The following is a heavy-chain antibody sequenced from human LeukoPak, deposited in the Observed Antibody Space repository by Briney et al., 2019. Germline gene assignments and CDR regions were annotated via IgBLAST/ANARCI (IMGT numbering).Heavy chain of an antibody. CDR3: ARAQLNFLVDFGMDV. Sequence: SETLSLTCTVSGGSISSSSYYWGWIRQPPGKGLEWIGSIYYSGSTYYNPSLKSRVTISGDTSKNQFSLKLSSVTAADTAVYYCARAQLNFLVDFGMDVWGQGTTVTVS. CDR1: GGSISSSSYY. J-gene: IGHJ6*02. V-gene: IGHV4-39*07. CDR2: IYYSGST. D-gene: IGHD2-15*01.